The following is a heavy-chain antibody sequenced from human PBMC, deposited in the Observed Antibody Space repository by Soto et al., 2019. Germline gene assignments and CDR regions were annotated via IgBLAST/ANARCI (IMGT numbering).Heavy chain of an antibody. V-gene: IGHV3-15*07. CDR2: IKTSAGGGAT. J-gene: IGHJ6*02. Sequence: EVQLVESAGGLVKPGGSLRLSCVASGFSFNEAWMNWVRHAPGEGLEWVGRIKTSAGGGATDYAAPVQGRFTISRDDSKNALYLHMNSPRTEDTAIYYCTTGSVEGIWGQGTTVTVSS. CDR1: GFSFNEAW. D-gene: IGHD2-15*01. CDR3: TTGSVEGI.